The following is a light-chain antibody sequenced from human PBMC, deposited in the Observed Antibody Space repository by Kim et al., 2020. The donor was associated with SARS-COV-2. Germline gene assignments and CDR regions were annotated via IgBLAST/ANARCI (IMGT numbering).Light chain of an antibody. CDR3: QQSYSTPFI. CDR2: TAS. CDR1: QSISTY. Sequence: ASVGDRVTITCQSSQSISTYVNWYQQKPGKAPKLLIYTASTLQSGVPSRFSGSGSGTDFTLTISSLQPEDFATYHCQQSYSTPFIFGGGTKVDIK. J-gene: IGKJ4*01. V-gene: IGKV1-39*01.